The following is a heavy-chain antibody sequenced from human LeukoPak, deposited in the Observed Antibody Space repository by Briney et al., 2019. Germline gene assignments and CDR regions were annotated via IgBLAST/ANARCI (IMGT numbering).Heavy chain of an antibody. V-gene: IGHV4-39*01. D-gene: IGHD3-22*01. Sequence: SETLSLTCTVSGGSISSSSYYWGWIRQPPGKGLEWIGSIYYSGSTYYNPSLKSRVTISVDTSKNQFSLKLSSVAAADTAVYYCARPVRGYYPYDAFDIWGQGTMVTVSS. J-gene: IGHJ3*02. CDR1: GGSISSSSYY. CDR2: IYYSGST. CDR3: ARPVRGYYPYDAFDI.